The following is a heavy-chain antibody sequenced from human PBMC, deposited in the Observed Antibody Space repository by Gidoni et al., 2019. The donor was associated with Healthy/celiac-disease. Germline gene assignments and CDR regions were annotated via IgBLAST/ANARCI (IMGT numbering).Heavy chain of an antibody. CDR3: AREVAARLGYYYYMDV. J-gene: IGHJ6*03. CDR2: INPNSGGT. D-gene: IGHD6-6*01. CDR1: GYTFTGYY. V-gene: IGHV1-2*06. Sequence: QVQLVQSGAEVKKPGASVKVSCKASGYTFTGYYMHWVRQAPGQGLEWMGRINPNSGGTNYAQKFQGRVTMTRDTSISTAYMELSRLRSDDTAVYYCAREVAARLGYYYYMDVWGKGTTVTVSS.